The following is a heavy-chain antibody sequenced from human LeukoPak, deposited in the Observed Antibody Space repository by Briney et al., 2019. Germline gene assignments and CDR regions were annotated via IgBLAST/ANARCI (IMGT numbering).Heavy chain of an antibody. V-gene: IGHV1-46*01. D-gene: IGHD3-10*01. CDR1: GYTFTGYY. J-gene: IGHJ4*02. CDR3: ARGGFGGGDY. Sequence: ASVKVSCKASGYTFTGYYMHWVRQGPGQGLEWMGMISPSGGSTTYAQKFQGRVTMTRDTSTSTVSMDLTSLRSEDTAVYYCARGGFGGGDYWGQGTLVTVSS. CDR2: ISPSGGST.